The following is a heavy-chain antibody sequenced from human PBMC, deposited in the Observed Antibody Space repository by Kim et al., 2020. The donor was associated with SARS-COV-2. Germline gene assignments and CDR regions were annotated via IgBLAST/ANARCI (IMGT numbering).Heavy chain of an antibody. Sequence: QPRKSRVTISGDTSRTQFSLKLSSVTAADTAVYYCARDSSTSSHYGMDVWGQGTTVTVSS. CDR3: ARDSSTSSHYGMDV. J-gene: IGHJ6*02. D-gene: IGHD2-2*01. V-gene: IGHV4-34*01.